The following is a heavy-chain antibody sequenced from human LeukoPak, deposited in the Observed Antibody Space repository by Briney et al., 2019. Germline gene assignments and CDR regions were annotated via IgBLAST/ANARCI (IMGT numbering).Heavy chain of an antibody. V-gene: IGHV3-23*01. CDR2: ISGSGGST. CDR1: GFTFSNYA. J-gene: IGHJ2*01. CDR3: ARGGRSGAQYFDL. Sequence: GGSLRLSCAASGFTFSNYAMSWVRQAPGKGLEWVSVISGSGGSTYYADSVKGRFTISRDNPKNTLYLQMNSLRAEDTAVYYCARGGRSGAQYFDLWGRGTLVTVSS. D-gene: IGHD3-3*01.